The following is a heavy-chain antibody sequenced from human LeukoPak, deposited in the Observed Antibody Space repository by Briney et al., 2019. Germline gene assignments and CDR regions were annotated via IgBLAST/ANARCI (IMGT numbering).Heavy chain of an antibody. CDR3: ASGSWLQFDY. Sequence: GSVKVSCKASGYTFISYYMHWVRQAPGQGLEWMGIIIPSGGSTSYAQKFQGRVTMTRDTSTSTVYMELSSLRSEDTAVYYCASGSWLQFDYWSQGTLVTVTS. CDR1: GYTFISYY. CDR2: IIPSGGST. J-gene: IGHJ4*02. V-gene: IGHV1-46*01. D-gene: IGHD5-24*01.